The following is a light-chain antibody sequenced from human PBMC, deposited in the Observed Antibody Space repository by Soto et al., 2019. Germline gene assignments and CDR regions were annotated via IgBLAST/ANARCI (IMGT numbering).Light chain of an antibody. CDR2: DAS. V-gene: IGKV3-15*01. CDR1: QSVGSN. Sequence: EIVMTQSPATLSASPGERAPLSCRASQSVGSNLAWYQQKPGQAPRLLIYDASTRATGIPASFSGSGSGTEFTLTIRSLQSEDSAVYYCHHYGSAPWTLGQGTKVDIK. CDR3: HHYGSAPWT. J-gene: IGKJ1*01.